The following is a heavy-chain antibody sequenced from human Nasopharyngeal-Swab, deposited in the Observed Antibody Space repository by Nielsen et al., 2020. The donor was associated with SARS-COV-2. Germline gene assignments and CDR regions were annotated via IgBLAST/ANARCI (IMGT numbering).Heavy chain of an antibody. J-gene: IGHJ6*02. CDR3: ARIPGYSSGWYSGGMDV. Sequence: SGPTLVKPTQTLTLTCTFSGFSLSTSGMCVSWIRQPPGKALEWPALIDWDDDKYYSTSLKTRITITKDTSKNQVVLTMTNMDPVDTATYYCARIPGYSSGWYSGGMDVWGQGTTVTVSS. CDR2: IDWDDDK. V-gene: IGHV2-70*01. CDR1: GFSLSTSGMC. D-gene: IGHD6-19*01.